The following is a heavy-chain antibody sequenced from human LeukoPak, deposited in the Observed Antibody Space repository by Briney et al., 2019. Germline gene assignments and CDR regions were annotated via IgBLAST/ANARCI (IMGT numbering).Heavy chain of an antibody. CDR3: AIMDIVANLDAFDI. CDR2: IYYSGST. D-gene: IGHD5-12*01. V-gene: IGHV4-59*01. Sequence: SETLSLTCTVSGGSISSYYWSWIRQPPGKGLEWIGYIYYSGSTNYNPSLESRVTISVDTSKNQFSLKLSSVTAADTAVYYCAIMDIVANLDAFDIWGQGTMVTVSS. J-gene: IGHJ3*02. CDR1: GGSISSYY.